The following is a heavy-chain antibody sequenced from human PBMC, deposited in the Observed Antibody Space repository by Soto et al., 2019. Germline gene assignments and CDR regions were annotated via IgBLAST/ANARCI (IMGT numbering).Heavy chain of an antibody. Sequence: ASVKNTCKASGYTFTSSCISCVRQAPRQGLEWMGWIIAYNGNTNSAQKLQGRVTMTTDTSTSTAYMELRSLRSDDPAVYFCARRYTHSYASSGYLYYYNGMDVWVQGTTVTVSS. V-gene: IGHV1-18*04. CDR2: IIAYNGNT. D-gene: IGHD3-22*01. J-gene: IGHJ6*02. CDR1: GYTFTSSC. CDR3: ARRYTHSYASSGYLYYYNGMDV.